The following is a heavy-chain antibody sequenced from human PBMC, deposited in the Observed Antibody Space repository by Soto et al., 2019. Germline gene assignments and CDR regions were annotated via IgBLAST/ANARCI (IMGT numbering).Heavy chain of an antibody. V-gene: IGHV4-61*01. CDR3: AREGIAVADVFDY. CDR1: GGSVSSGSYY. CDR2: IYYSGST. Sequence: QVQLQESGPGLVKTSENLSLTCTVSGGSVSSGSYYWSWIRQPPGKGLEWIGYIYYSGSTNYNPSLKSRVTISVDTSKNQFSLKLSSVTAADTAVYYCAREGIAVADVFDYWGQGTLVTGSS. J-gene: IGHJ4*02. D-gene: IGHD6-19*01.